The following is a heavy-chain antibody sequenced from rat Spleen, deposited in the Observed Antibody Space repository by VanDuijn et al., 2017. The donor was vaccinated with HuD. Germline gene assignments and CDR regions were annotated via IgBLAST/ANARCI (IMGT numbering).Heavy chain of an antibody. CDR2: ISYDGGST. J-gene: IGHJ3*01. CDR1: GFTFSSYD. D-gene: IGHD4-3*01. Sequence: EVQLVESGGGLVQPGRSLKLSCAASGFTFSSYDMAWVRQAPTKGLEWVASISYDGGSTYYRDSVKGRFTISRDNAKSSLYLQMDSLRSGDTATYYCVRQDTSGYSNWFAYWGQGTLVTVSS. V-gene: IGHV5-29*01. CDR3: VRQDTSGYSNWFAY.